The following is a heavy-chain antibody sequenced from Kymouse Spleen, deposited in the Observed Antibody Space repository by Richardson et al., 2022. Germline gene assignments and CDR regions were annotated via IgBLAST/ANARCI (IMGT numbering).Heavy chain of an antibody. V-gene: IGHV4-34*01. CDR1: GGSFSGYY. CDR2: INHSGST. D-gene: IGHD3-10*01. Sequence: QVQLQQWGAGLLKPSETLSLTCAVYGGSFSGYYWSWIRQPPGKGLEWIGEINHSGSTNYNPSLKSRVTISVDTSKNQFSLKLSSVTAADTAVYYCARITMVRGVIIDYWGQGTLVTVSS. J-gene: IGHJ4*02. CDR3: ARITMVRGVIIDY.